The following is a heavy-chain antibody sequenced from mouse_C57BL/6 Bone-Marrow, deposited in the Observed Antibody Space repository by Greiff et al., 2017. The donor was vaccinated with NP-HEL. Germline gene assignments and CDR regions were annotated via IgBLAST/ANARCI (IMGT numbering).Heavy chain of an antibody. V-gene: IGHV1-47*01. CDR3: ARGVITTVVATHWYFDV. Sequence: QVQLKQSGAELVKPGASVKMSCKASGYTFTTYPIEWMKQNHGKSLEWIGNFHPYNDDTKYNEKFKGKATLTVEKSSSTVYLELSRLTSDDSAVYYCARGVITTVVATHWYFDVWGTGTTVTVSS. CDR2: FHPYNDDT. J-gene: IGHJ1*03. D-gene: IGHD1-1*01. CDR1: GYTFTTYP.